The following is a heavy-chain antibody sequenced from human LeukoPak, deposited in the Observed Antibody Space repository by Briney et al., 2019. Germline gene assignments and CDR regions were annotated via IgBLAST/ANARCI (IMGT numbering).Heavy chain of an antibody. J-gene: IGHJ3*02. CDR1: GYSFTRYG. CDR3: ARIKSYYYDTSDKDAFDI. Sequence: GASVKVSCKASGYSFTRYGISWVRQAPGQGLEWMGIINPRGGSTSYTQKFQGRVTMTRDTSTSTVYMELSSLRSEDTAVYYCARIKSYYYDTSDKDAFDIWGQGTMVTVSS. V-gene: IGHV1-46*01. CDR2: INPRGGST. D-gene: IGHD3-22*01.